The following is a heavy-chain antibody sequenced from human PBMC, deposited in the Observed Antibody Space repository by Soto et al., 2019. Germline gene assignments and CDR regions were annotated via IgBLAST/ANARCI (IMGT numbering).Heavy chain of an antibody. CDR3: ARVSEDLTSNLDY. Sequence: EVLLVESGGGLVKPGGSLRLSCAASGFTFTRYSMNWVRQAPGKGLEWVASISSTTNYIYYGESLKGRLTISRDNAKNSMYLQMTTLRAQDTAVYCCARVSEDLTSNLDYWGQGTLVSVSS. CDR2: ISSTTNYI. V-gene: IGHV3-21*06. CDR1: GFTFTRYS. J-gene: IGHJ4*02.